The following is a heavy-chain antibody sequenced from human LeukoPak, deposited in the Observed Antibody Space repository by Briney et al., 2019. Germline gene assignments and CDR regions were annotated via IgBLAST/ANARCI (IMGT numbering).Heavy chain of an antibody. V-gene: IGHV4-39*01. CDR1: GGSISSSSYY. Sequence: SETLSLTCTVSGGSISSSSYYWGWIRQPPGKGLEWIGSIYYSGSTYYNPSLKSRVTVSVDTSNNQFSLKLSSVTAADTAVYYCARQARDDSSGYPYYLDYWGQGTLVTVSS. CDR2: IYYSGST. J-gene: IGHJ4*02. D-gene: IGHD3-22*01. CDR3: ARQARDDSSGYPYYLDY.